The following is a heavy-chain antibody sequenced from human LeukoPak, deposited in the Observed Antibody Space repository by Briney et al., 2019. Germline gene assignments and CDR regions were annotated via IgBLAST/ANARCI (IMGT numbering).Heavy chain of an antibody. D-gene: IGHD3-22*01. CDR2: ISYGGSNE. Sequence: GRSLRLSCAASGFTFSNYGMHWVRQAPGKGLEWVAVISYGGSNEYYADSVKGRFTISRDNSKNTLYLQMNSPRAEDTAVYYCAKGHYDSSGYYFDYWGQGTLVTVSS. J-gene: IGHJ4*02. V-gene: IGHV3-30*18. CDR1: GFTFSNYG. CDR3: AKGHYDSSGYYFDY.